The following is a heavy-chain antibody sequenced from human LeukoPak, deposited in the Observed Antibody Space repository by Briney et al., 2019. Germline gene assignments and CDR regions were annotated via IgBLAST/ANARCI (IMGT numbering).Heavy chain of an antibody. CDR1: GYTFTGHY. Sequence: ASVTVSCKVSGYTFTGHYLHWVRQAPGQGLEWMGWINPNSGDTNYAQSFQDRVTLTTDTSITTAYLELTGLTSDDTAVYFCARYYFGSGTKRILDYWGQGTLVTVSS. D-gene: IGHD3-10*01. CDR3: ARYYFGSGTKRILDY. J-gene: IGHJ4*02. V-gene: IGHV1-2*02. CDR2: INPNSGDT.